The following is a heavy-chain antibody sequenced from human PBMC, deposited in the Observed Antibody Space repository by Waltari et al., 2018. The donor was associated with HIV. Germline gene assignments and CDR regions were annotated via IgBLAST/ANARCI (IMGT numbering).Heavy chain of an antibody. CDR1: GFNFGSYG. CDR2: ISYNGGNH. Sequence: QARLVESGGGVVQPGTSLKLSCKGLGFNFGSYGMHWVRQAPGKGLQWVSSISYNGGNHDYALAVKGRFTISRDNARDSVYLQMSNLRPEDTAVYYWASKSTGWYADWGQGTLVTVSS. D-gene: IGHD6-19*01. V-gene: IGHV3-30*03. CDR3: ASKSTGWYAD. J-gene: IGHJ4*02.